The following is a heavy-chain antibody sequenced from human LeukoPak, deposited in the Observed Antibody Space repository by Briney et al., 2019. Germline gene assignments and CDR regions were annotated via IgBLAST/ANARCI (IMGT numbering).Heavy chain of an antibody. Sequence: SETLSLTCTVSGGSISSSSYYWGWIRQPPGKGLEWIGGIYYSGSTYYNPSLKSRVTISVDTSKNQFSLKLSSVTAADTAVYYCATVRHYCSSTSCYDGDVYYFDYWGQGTLVTVSS. J-gene: IGHJ4*02. V-gene: IGHV4-39*01. CDR3: ATVRHYCSSTSCYDGDVYYFDY. CDR1: GGSISSSSYY. CDR2: IYYSGST. D-gene: IGHD2-2*01.